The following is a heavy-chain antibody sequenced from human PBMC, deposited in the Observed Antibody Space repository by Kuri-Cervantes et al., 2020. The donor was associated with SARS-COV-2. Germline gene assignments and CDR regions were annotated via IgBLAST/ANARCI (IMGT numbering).Heavy chain of an antibody. CDR2: IKQDGSEK. V-gene: IGHV3-7*01. J-gene: IGHJ4*02. CDR3: AREGTMLRITMIVVVDPYFDY. CDR1: GFTFSSYW. Sequence: GESLKISCAASGFTFSSYWMSWVRQAPGKGLEWVANIKQDGSEKYYVDSVKGRFTISRDNAKNSLYLQMNSLRAEDTAVYYCAREGTMLRITMIVVVDPYFDYWGQGTLVTVSS. D-gene: IGHD3-22*01.